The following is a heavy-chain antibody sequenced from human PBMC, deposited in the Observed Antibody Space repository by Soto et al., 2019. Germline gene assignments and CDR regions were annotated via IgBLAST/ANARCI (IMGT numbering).Heavy chain of an antibody. CDR1: GFTFSSYW. V-gene: IGHV3-74*01. CDR2: LNSDGSTT. J-gene: IGHJ6*02. Sequence: EVQVVESGGGLVQPGGSLRLSCAASGFTFSSYWMHWVRQVPGKGLVWVSRLNSDGSTTNYADSVKGRFTIFRDNARNTLSLQMNSLRADDTAVYYCARGIKNYYGMDVWCQGTTVTVSS. D-gene: IGHD2-21*01. CDR3: ARGIKNYYGMDV.